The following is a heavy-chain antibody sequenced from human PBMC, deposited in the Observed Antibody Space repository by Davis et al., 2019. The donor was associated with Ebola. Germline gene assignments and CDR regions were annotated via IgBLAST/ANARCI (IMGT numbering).Heavy chain of an antibody. D-gene: IGHD6-19*01. Sequence: GESLKTSCVASRFPFSIRCMTWVRQAPGKGLEWVANIKEDGGEKYYVDSVEGRFTISRDNVKNSLYLQMNFLRADDTAVYYCASISLAASYFDYWGKGALVTVSS. J-gene: IGHJ4*02. CDR1: RFPFSIRC. CDR2: IKEDGGEK. CDR3: ASISLAASYFDY. V-gene: IGHV3-7*03.